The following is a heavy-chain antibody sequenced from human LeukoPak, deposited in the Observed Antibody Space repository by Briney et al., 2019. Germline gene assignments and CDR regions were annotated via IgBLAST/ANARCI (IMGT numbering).Heavy chain of an antibody. CDR1: GGSFSGYY. CDR3: ARGRVDIVVVPAAMSRYFDY. J-gene: IGHJ4*02. CDR2: INHSGST. V-gene: IGHV4-34*01. Sequence: SETLSLTCGVYGGSFSGYYWSWIRQPPGKGLEWIGEINHSGSTNYNPSLKSRVTISVDTSKNQFSLKLSSVTAADTAVYYCARGRVDIVVVPAAMSRYFDYWGQGTLVTVSS. D-gene: IGHD2-2*03.